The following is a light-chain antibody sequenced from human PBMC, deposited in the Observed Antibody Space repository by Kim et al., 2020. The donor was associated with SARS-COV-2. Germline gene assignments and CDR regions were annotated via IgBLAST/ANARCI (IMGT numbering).Light chain of an antibody. J-gene: IGLJ3*02. V-gene: IGLV1-44*01. Sequence: GQRVIISCSGSSSNIGKNTVNWFQQVPGMAPQLLISAYDQRPAGIPDRFSGSKSGTSASLAISGLQSEDEADYYCAAWDDSLSSPVFGGGTQLTVL. CDR2: AYD. CDR3: AAWDDSLSSPV. CDR1: SSNIGKNT.